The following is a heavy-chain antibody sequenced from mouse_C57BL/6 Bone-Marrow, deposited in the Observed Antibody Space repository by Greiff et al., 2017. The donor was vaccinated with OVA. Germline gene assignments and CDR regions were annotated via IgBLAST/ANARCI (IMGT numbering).Heavy chain of an antibody. CDR3: ARIWFDY. Sequence: VQLQQSGAELAKPGASVKLSCTASGYTFTSYWMHWVHQRPGKGLEWIGYINTSSGYTKYNQKIKHKATLTADKFSSTAYMQLSCLTYEDSSVYYGARIWFDYWGQGTTLTGSS. CDR2: INTSSGYT. CDR1: GYTFTSYW. J-gene: IGHJ2*01. V-gene: IGHV1-7*01. D-gene: IGHD1-1*02.